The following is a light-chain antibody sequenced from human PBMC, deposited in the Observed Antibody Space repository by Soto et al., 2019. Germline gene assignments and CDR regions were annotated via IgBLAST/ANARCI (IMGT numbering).Light chain of an antibody. CDR2: AAS. CDR1: QDIRSP. Sequence: IQLTRSPSPLPALLGDRVTITCRASQDIRSPLGWYQQKPGKVPKLLIYAASTLQSGVPSRFSGSRSGTDFTLTISSLQPEDFATYYCLLDFSYFWAFGQGTKVEIK. V-gene: IGKV1-6*01. J-gene: IGKJ1*01. CDR3: LLDFSYFWA.